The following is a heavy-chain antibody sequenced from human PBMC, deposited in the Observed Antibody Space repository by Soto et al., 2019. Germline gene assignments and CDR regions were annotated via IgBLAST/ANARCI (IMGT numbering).Heavy chain of an antibody. CDR1: GHTFNTYA. V-gene: IGHV3-23*01. Sequence: EVQLLESGGGLVQPGGSLRLSCVASGHTFNTYAMRWVRQAPGKGLECVSVISGSGGSTYYADSVRGRFTISRDDSKNTLYLQMNSLRAEDTDFYYCAQVARGIGGVPGALNWGQGTLVTVSS. D-gene: IGHD2-2*01. CDR3: AQVARGIGGVPGALN. J-gene: IGHJ4*02. CDR2: ISGSGGST.